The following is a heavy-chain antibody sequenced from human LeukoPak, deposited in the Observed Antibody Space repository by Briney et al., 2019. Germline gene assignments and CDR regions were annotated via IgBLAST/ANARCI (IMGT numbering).Heavy chain of an antibody. Sequence: GGSLRLSCAASGFTFSSYAMSWVRQAPGKGLEWVSAISGSGGSTYYADSVKGRFTIFRDSSKNTLYLQMNSLRAEDTAVYYCAKKAGIAVAGTFDYWGQGTLVTVSS. CDR3: AKKAGIAVAGTFDY. D-gene: IGHD6-19*01. CDR2: ISGSGGST. J-gene: IGHJ4*02. CDR1: GFTFSSYA. V-gene: IGHV3-23*01.